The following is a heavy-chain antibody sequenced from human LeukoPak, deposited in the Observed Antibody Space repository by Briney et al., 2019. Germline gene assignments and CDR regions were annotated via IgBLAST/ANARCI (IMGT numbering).Heavy chain of an antibody. CDR1: GFTFSNYA. V-gene: IGHV3-23*01. J-gene: IGHJ3*02. CDR3: AKDAAGSYPDAFDI. Sequence: GGSLRLSCTASGFTFSNYAMTCVRQAPGKGLEWVSAIRPNGGSTSYADSVKGRFTISRDNSKNTLYLQMNSLRVEDTAIYYCAKDAAGSYPDAFDIWGQGTMVTVSS. CDR2: IRPNGGST. D-gene: IGHD3-10*01.